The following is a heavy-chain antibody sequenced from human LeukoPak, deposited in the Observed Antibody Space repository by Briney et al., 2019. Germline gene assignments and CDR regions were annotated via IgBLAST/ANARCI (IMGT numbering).Heavy chain of an antibody. CDR1: GFTFDDYG. Sequence: GGSLRLSCAASGFTFDDYGMSWVRQAPGKGLEWVSGINWNGGSTGYADSVKGRFTISRDNAKNSLYLRMNSLRAEDTALYYCARGGPLPYSSGWYVGRDAFDIWGQGTMVTVSS. J-gene: IGHJ3*02. D-gene: IGHD6-19*01. CDR3: ARGGPLPYSSGWYVGRDAFDI. V-gene: IGHV3-20*04. CDR2: INWNGGST.